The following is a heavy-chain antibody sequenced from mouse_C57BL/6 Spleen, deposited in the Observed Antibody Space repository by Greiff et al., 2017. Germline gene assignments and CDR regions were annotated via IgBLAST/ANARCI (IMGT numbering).Heavy chain of an antibody. V-gene: IGHV1-4*01. Sequence: QVQLQQPGAELARPGASVKMSCKASGYTFTSYTMHWVNQRPGQGLEWIGYINPSSGYTKYNQKFKDKATLTADKSSSTAYMQLSSLTSKDAAVYYCARGDGSRDYWGQGTTLTVSS. CDR2: INPSSGYT. CDR1: GYTFTSYT. J-gene: IGHJ2*01. D-gene: IGHD1-1*01. CDR3: ARGDGSRDY.